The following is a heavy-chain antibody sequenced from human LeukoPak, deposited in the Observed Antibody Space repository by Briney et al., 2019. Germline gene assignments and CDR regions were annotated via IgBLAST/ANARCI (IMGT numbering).Heavy chain of an antibody. V-gene: IGHV1-18*01. CDR1: GYTFATYG. J-gene: IGHJ4*02. D-gene: IGHD6-13*01. CDR2: ISANTGKT. Sequence: GASVKVSCKASGYTFATYGFCWVRQAPGDGLEGMGWISANTGKTDYARKFQGRVTMTTDTSTSRAYMELRSLRPDDTAVYYCAKVAGDRMDYWGQGTLLTVSS. CDR3: AKVAGDRMDY.